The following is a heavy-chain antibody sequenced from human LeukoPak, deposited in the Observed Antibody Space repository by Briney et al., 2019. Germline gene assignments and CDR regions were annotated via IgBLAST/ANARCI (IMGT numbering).Heavy chain of an antibody. CDR1: GYIFNTYW. D-gene: IGHD2-2*01. CDR2: ISPADSDT. J-gene: IGHJ4*02. CDR3: ARTEGTPYQLDY. V-gene: IGHV5-51*01. Sequence: GESLKISCEGSGYIFNTYWIGWVRQMPGKGLEWIGSISPADSDTTYNPSFQGQVTISADDSISTAYLQWSSLRASDTAMYYCARTEGTPYQLDYWGQGTLVTVFS.